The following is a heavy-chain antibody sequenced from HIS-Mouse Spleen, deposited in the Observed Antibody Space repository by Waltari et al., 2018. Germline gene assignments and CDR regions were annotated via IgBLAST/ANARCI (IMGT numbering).Heavy chain of an antibody. D-gene: IGHD5-12*01. CDR3: ARGDGYSGYDDAFDI. V-gene: IGHV1-2*02. J-gene: IGHJ3*02. CDR1: GYTFTGDY. CDR2: INPNSGGT. Sequence: QVQLVQSGAEVKKPGASVKVSCKASGYTFTGDYMHWLRQAPGQGLEWMGWINPNSGGTNYAQKFQGRVTMTRDTSISTAYMELSRLRSDDTAVYYCARGDGYSGYDDAFDIWGQGTMVTVSS.